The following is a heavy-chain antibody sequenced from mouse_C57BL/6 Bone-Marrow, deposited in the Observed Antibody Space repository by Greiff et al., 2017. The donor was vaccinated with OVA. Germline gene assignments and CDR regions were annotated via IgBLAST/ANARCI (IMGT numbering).Heavy chain of an antibody. Sequence: VKLQQSGPELVKPGASVKISCKASGYTFSSYWMNWVKQRPGKGLEWIGRIYPGDGDTNYNGKFKGKATLTADKSTSTVYLELSSLTSEDSAVYFSARHDEADQGAMDDWGQGTSVTVSS. V-gene: IGHV1-82*01. CDR3: ARHDEADQGAMDD. J-gene: IGHJ4*01. CDR2: IYPGDGDT. CDR1: GYTFSSYW.